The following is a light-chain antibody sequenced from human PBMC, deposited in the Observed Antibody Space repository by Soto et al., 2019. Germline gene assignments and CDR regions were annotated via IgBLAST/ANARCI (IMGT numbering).Light chain of an antibody. Sequence: DIQMTQSPSSLSASAGDRVTITCRASQGISNYLAWYQQKPGKVPKLLIYGASTLQSGAPSRFSGSGSGTDFTLTISSLQPADVATYYCQKYNSEPFTFGPGTKVDIK. CDR3: QKYNSEPFT. V-gene: IGKV1-27*01. J-gene: IGKJ3*01. CDR1: QGISNY. CDR2: GAS.